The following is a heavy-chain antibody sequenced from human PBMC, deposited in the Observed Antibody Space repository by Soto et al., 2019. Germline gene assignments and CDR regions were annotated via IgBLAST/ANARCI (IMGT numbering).Heavy chain of an antibody. V-gene: IGHV3-7*01. D-gene: IGHD2-15*01. CDR3: AAWDISNI. CDR1: GFSINTYW. J-gene: IGHJ4*02. CDR2: INPEGNAK. Sequence: GGYLRLSCSGFGFSINTYWMNWIRQTPGKGLEWVANINPEGNAKTYVDPVKGRFFVSKDNTRNSLDLQMTSLRVEDSAIYFCAAWDISNIWGQGILVTVSS.